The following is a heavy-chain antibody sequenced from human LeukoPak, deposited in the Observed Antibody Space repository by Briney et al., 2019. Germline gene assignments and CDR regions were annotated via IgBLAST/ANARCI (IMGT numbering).Heavy chain of an antibody. J-gene: IGHJ4*02. CDR1: GYSISSGYY. Sequence: SETLSLTCAVSGYSISSGYYWGWIRQPPGKGLEWIGSIYHSGSTYYNPSLKSRVTISVDTSKNQFSLKLSSVTAADTVVYYCARDSQDIVVVVAAPYFDYWGQGTLVTVSS. CDR3: ARDSQDIVVVVAAPYFDY. D-gene: IGHD2-15*01. CDR2: IYHSGST. V-gene: IGHV4-38-2*02.